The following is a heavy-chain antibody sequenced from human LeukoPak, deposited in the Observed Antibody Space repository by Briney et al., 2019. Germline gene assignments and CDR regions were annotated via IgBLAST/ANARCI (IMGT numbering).Heavy chain of an antibody. D-gene: IGHD2-15*01. Sequence: SETLSHTCAVYGGSFSGYYWSWIRQPPGKGLEWIWEINHSGSTNYNPSLKSRVTISVDTSKNQFSLKLSSVTAADTAVYYWARGIVVVVASVHSNGQFDYWGQGTLVTVSS. J-gene: IGHJ4*02. CDR1: GGSFSGYY. CDR3: ARGIVVVVASVHSNGQFDY. V-gene: IGHV4-34*01. CDR2: INHSGST.